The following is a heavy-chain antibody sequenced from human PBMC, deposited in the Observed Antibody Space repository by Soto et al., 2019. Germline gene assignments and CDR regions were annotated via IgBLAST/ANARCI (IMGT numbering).Heavy chain of an antibody. CDR2: IVVGSGNT. V-gene: IGHV1-58*01. CDR3: AAEGNYYDQGDGP. D-gene: IGHD3-22*01. CDR1: GFTFTSSA. J-gene: IGHJ5*02. Sequence: QMQLVQSGPEVKKPGTSVKVSCKASGFTFTSSAVQWVRPARGQRLEWIGWIVVGSGNTNYAQKCQERGTITRDMSTSRAYMELSSMRSEDTAVYYCAAEGNYYDQGDGPWGQGTLVTVSS.